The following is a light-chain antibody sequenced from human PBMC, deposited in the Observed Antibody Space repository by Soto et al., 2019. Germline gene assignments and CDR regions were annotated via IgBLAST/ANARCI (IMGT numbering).Light chain of an antibody. J-gene: IGLJ2*01. V-gene: IGLV2-14*01. Sequence: QSVLTQPASVSGSPGQSITISCTGXSSXVGGYNYVSWYQQHPGKAPKLMIYEVSNRPSGVSNRFSGSKSGNTASLTISGLQAEDEADYYCSSYTSSSTVVFGGGTKLTVL. CDR1: SSXVGGYNY. CDR2: EVS. CDR3: SSYTSSSTVV.